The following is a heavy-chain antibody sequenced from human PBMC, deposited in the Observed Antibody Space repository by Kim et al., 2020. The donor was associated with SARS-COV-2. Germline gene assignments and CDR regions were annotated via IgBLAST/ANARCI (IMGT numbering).Heavy chain of an antibody. J-gene: IGHJ5*02. CDR3: ARDTGRIAATRPRWFDP. D-gene: IGHD6-13*01. CDR1: GFTFSSYS. CDR2: ISSSSSYI. Sequence: GGSLRLSCAASGFTFSSYSMNWVRQAPGKGLEWVSSISSSSSYIYYADSVKGRFTISRDNAKNSLYLQMNSLRAEDTAVYYCARDTGRIAATRPRWFDPWGQGTLVTVSS. V-gene: IGHV3-21*01.